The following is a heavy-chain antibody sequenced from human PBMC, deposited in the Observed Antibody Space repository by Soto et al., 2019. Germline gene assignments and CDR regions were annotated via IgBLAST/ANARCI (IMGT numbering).Heavy chain of an antibody. CDR3: ARQPSSGWTTGWFDP. V-gene: IGHV1-2*04. D-gene: IGHD6-19*01. CDR2: INPNSGGT. J-gene: IGHJ5*02. Sequence: ASVKVSFKASGYTFTGYYMHWVRQAPGQGLEWMGWINPNSGGTNYAQKFQGWVTMTRDTSISTAYMELSRLRSDDTAVYYCARQPSSGWTTGWFDPWGQGTLVTVSS. CDR1: GYTFTGYY.